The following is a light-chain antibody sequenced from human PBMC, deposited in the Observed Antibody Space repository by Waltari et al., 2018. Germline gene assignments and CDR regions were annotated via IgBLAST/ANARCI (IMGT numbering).Light chain of an antibody. Sequence: QSALTQPASVSGSPGQSITISCPGTDSYVGAYDFVSWYQQHPGKAPHLIIYEVSNRPSGISNRFSASKSGNTASLTISGLQAEDEADYYCSSYTTSSAPGVFGTGTRVTVL. V-gene: IGLV2-14*01. CDR3: SSYTTSSAPGV. CDR2: EVS. CDR1: DSYVGAYDF. J-gene: IGLJ1*01.